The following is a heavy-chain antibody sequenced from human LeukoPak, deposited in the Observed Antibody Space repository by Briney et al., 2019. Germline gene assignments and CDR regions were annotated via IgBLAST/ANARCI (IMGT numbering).Heavy chain of an antibody. CDR1: GGSFSGYY. CDR3: ARDQIGRYSSSSRGFDY. V-gene: IGHV4-34*01. D-gene: IGHD6-6*01. J-gene: IGHJ4*02. CDR2: INHSGST. Sequence: PSETLSLTCAVYGGSFSGYYWSWIRQPPGKGLEWIGEINHSGSTNYNPSLKSRVTISVDTSKNQFSLKLSSVTAADTAVYYCARDQIGRYSSSSRGFDYWGQGTLVTVSS.